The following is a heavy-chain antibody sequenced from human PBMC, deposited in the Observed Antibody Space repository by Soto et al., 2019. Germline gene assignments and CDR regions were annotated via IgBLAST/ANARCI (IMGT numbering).Heavy chain of an antibody. CDR1: GDSVPSNSAA. CDR2: TYYRSKWYN. Sequence: TLSLTCAISGDSVPSNSAAWNWIRQSPSRGLEWLGRTYYRSKWYNDYAVSVKSRITINPDTSKNQFSLQLNSVTPEDTAVYYCARAVLLWFGELPNYFDYWGQGTLVTVSS. V-gene: IGHV6-1*01. D-gene: IGHD3-10*01. J-gene: IGHJ4*02. CDR3: ARAVLLWFGELPNYFDY.